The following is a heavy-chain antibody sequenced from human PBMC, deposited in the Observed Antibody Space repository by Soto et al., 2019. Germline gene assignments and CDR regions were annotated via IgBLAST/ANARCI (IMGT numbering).Heavy chain of an antibody. CDR3: ARAVTWGLDV. J-gene: IGHJ6*02. CDR1: GFTFSLYS. CDR2: ISRSSTGR. V-gene: IGHV3-48*02. D-gene: IGHD6-19*01. Sequence: EVQLVESGGGLVQPGGSLRLSCAASGFTFSLYSMSWVRQAPGQGLEWVSYISRSSTGRHYADSVKGRFTISRDDATNSMHLQMNSLRDGDTAVYYCARAVTWGLDVWGQGTTVSISS.